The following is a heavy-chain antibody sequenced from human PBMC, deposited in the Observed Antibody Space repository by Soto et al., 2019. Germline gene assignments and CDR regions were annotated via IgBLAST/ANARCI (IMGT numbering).Heavy chain of an antibody. J-gene: IGHJ4*02. CDR1: GFTFSSYA. V-gene: IGHV3-23*01. D-gene: IGHD3-22*01. CDR3: AKETYYDSSGYHY. CDR2: ISGSGGST. Sequence: PGGSLRLSCAASGFTFSSYAMSWVRQAPGKGLEWVSAISGSGGSTYYADSGKGRFTISRDNTKNTLYLQMNSLRAEDTAVYYCAKETYYDSSGYHYWGQGTLVTVSS.